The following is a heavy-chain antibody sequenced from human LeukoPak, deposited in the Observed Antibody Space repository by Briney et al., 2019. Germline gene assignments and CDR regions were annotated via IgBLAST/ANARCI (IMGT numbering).Heavy chain of an antibody. Sequence: PGGSLRLSCAASGFTFDSKVMSWVRQAPGKGLEWVSAITASGDNTYYADSVKGRLTISRDNSKNTLYLQMSSLRAEATAVYYCAKQGYSSSYEYWGQGTLVTVSS. CDR2: ITASGDNT. CDR1: GFTFDSKV. V-gene: IGHV3-23*01. D-gene: IGHD6-13*01. CDR3: AKQGYSSSYEY. J-gene: IGHJ4*02.